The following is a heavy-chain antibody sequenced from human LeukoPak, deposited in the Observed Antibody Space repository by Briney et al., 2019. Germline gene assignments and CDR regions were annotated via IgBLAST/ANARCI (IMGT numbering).Heavy chain of an antibody. V-gene: IGHV3-11*01. J-gene: IGHJ4*02. CDR3: ASSRGYYDSPE. CDR2: ISSSGSTI. Sequence: GGSLRLSCAASGFTFSDYYMSWIRQAPGRGLEWVSYISSSGSTIYYADSVKGRFTISRDNDKNSLYLQMNSLRAEDTAVYYCASSRGYYDSPEWGQGTLVTVSS. CDR1: GFTFSDYY. D-gene: IGHD3-22*01.